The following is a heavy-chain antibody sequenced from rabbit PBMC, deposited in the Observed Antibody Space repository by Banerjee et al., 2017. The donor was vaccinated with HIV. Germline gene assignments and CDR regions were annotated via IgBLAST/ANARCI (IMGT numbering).Heavy chain of an antibody. CDR1: GFDFSSYYC. J-gene: IGHJ3*01. D-gene: IGHD6-1*01. CDR2: IYTGSGGT. Sequence: QSLEESGGDLVKPGASLTLTCKASGFDFSSYYCMCWVRQAPGKGLEWIGCIYTGSGGTWDASWVNGRFTISRSTSLNTVDLKMTSLTAADTATYFCASSGVAGYDYALTRLALWGPGTLVTVS. CDR3: ASSGVAGYDYALTRLAL. V-gene: IGHV1S43*01.